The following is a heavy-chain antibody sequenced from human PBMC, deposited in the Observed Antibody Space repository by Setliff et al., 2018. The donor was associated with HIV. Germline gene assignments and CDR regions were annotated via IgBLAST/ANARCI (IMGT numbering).Heavy chain of an antibody. D-gene: IGHD3-22*01. CDR2: INHSGST. CDR3: AARHITMIVVGLGY. CDR1: GFTFSYSW. J-gene: IGHJ4*02. Sequence: GSLRLSCAASGFTFSYSWMNWVRQAPGKGLEWVGEINHSGSTNYNPSLKSRVTISIDTSKNQFSLKLTSVTAADTAVYYCAARHITMIVVGLGYWGQGTLVTVSS. V-gene: IGHV4-34*08.